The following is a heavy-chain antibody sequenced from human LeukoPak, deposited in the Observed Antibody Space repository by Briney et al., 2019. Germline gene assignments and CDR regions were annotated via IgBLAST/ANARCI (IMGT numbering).Heavy chain of an antibody. Sequence: QPGGSLRLSCAASGFTFSTYAMSWVRQAPGKGLEWVTGIIGGGDNTNYADSVKGRFTISRDNSKNTLSLQMSSLRAEDTAVYYCASRWRYCSGGSCYSYFDLWGRGTLVTVSS. CDR2: IIGGGDNT. CDR3: ASRWRYCSGGSCYSYFDL. V-gene: IGHV3-23*01. J-gene: IGHJ2*01. D-gene: IGHD2-15*01. CDR1: GFTFSTYA.